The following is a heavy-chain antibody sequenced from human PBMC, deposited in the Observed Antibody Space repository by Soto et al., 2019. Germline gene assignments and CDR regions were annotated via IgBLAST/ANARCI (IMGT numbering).Heavy chain of an antibody. Sequence: EVQLLESGGGFVQPGRSLRLSCAASGFTFTNYALGWVRQAPGKGLEWVSTIGGGSGSTSYADSVKGRFSISRENSKNTLYLQMSSLRAEDTALYYCATRMYSTSWYYFVSWGQGTLVTVSS. CDR3: ATRMYSTSWYYFVS. D-gene: IGHD6-13*01. CDR1: GFTFTNYA. V-gene: IGHV3-23*01. J-gene: IGHJ4*02. CDR2: IGGGSGST.